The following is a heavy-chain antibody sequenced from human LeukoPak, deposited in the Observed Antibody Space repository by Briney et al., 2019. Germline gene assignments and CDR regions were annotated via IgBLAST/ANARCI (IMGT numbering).Heavy chain of an antibody. CDR1: GGSISSGDYY. D-gene: IGHD1-7*01. Sequence: SETLSLTCTVSGGSISSGDYYWSWIRQPPGKGLEWIGYIYYRGSTYYNPSLKSRVTISIDTSKNQVSLKLNSVTAADMAVYSCARLQLRYWYFDLWGRGTLVTVSS. CDR3: ARLQLRYWYFDL. V-gene: IGHV4-30-4*08. CDR2: IYYRGST. J-gene: IGHJ2*01.